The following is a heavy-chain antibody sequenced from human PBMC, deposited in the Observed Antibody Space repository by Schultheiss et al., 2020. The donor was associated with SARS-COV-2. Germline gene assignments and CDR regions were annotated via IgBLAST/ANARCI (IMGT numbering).Heavy chain of an antibody. CDR2: IDWDDDK. J-gene: IGHJ5*02. V-gene: IGHV2-70*01. Sequence: SGPTLVKPTQTLTLTCTFSGFSLSTSGVGVSWIRQPPGKALEWLALIDWDDDKYYSTSLKTRLTISKDTSKNQVVLTMTNMDPVDTATYYCARIRDSSSWYWGGFDPWGQGTLVTVSS. D-gene: IGHD6-13*01. CDR1: GFSLSTSGVG. CDR3: ARIRDSSSWYWGGFDP.